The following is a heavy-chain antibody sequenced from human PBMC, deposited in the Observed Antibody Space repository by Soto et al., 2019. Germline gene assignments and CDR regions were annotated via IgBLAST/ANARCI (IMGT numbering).Heavy chain of an antibody. Sequence: QVQLVQSGAEVKKPGSSVKVSCKASGGTFSSYTISWVRQAPGQGLEWMGRIIPILGIANYAQKFQGRVTLTADKSTSTAYMELSSLRSEDTAVYYCARDMGPRYSSSWYQMGPNWFDPWGQGTLVTVSS. CDR1: GGTFSSYT. D-gene: IGHD6-13*01. CDR3: ARDMGPRYSSSWYQMGPNWFDP. CDR2: IIPILGIA. V-gene: IGHV1-69*08. J-gene: IGHJ5*02.